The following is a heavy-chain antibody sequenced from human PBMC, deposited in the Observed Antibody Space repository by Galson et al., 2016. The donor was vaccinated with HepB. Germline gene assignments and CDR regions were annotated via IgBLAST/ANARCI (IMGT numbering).Heavy chain of an antibody. Sequence: SLRLSCAASGFTFSSYAMAWVRQAPGKGLEWVSGISGASGTTLYADSVKGRFTMSRDNSRDALYLEMNTLRVDDTAVYFCAKARGFNTYYYYYMDVWAKGTTVTVSS. CDR2: ISGASGTT. V-gene: IGHV3-23*01. J-gene: IGHJ6*03. D-gene: IGHD3-10*01. CDR1: GFTFSSYA. CDR3: AKARGFNTYYYYYMDV.